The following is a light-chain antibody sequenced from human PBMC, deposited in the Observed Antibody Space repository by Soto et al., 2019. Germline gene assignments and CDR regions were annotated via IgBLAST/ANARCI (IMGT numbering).Light chain of an antibody. V-gene: IGLV1-44*01. CDR1: SSNIGSNN. CDR3: AAWDDSLNGVV. J-gene: IGLJ2*01. Sequence: QSALTQPPSASGTPGQRVTISCSGSSSNIGSNNVNWYQQLPGTAPKLLIYKNNQRPSGVPDRFFGSKSGTSASLAISGLQSEDEADYYCAAWDDSLNGVVFGGGTKVTVL. CDR2: KNN.